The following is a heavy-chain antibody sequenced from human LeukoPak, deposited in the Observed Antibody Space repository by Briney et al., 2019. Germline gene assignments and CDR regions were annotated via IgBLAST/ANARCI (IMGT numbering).Heavy chain of an antibody. CDR3: ARENGYRYDY. Sequence: SETLSLTCTVSGYSINSDYYWTWIRQPPGKGLEWIGSIYYSGSTNYNPSLKSRVTISVDTSKNQFSLKLSSVTAADTALYYCARENGYRYDYWGQGTLVTVSS. J-gene: IGHJ4*02. D-gene: IGHD5-18*01. CDR1: GYSINSDYY. CDR2: IYYSGST. V-gene: IGHV4-61*01.